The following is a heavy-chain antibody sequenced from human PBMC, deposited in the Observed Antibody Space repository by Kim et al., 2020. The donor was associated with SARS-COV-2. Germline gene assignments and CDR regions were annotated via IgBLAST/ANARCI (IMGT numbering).Heavy chain of an antibody. Sequence: SETLSLTCAVYGGPLSGYYWTWIRQSPGKGLEWLAEINYNTGTTTYNPSLKSRATISVNTSKNQFSLNVTSVTAADTAVYFCARGGGAKWGQGTRVSVSS. CDR2: INYNTGTT. V-gene: IGHV4-34*01. J-gene: IGHJ4*02. D-gene: IGHD1-26*01. CDR1: GGPLSGYY. CDR3: ARGGGAK.